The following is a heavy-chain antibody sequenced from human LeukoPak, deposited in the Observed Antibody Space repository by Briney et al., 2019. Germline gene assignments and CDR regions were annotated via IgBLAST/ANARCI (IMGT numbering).Heavy chain of an antibody. CDR2: ISSSSSYI. D-gene: IGHD3-3*01. CDR3: ARGFWSPRRGPKGAFDI. CDR1: GFTFSSYS. V-gene: IGHV3-21*01. Sequence: GGSLRLSCAASGFTFSSYSMNWVRQAPGKGLEWVSSISSSSSYIYYADSVKGRFTISRDNAKNSLYLQMNSLRAEDTAVYYCARGFWSPRRGPKGAFDIWGQGTMVTVSS. J-gene: IGHJ3*02.